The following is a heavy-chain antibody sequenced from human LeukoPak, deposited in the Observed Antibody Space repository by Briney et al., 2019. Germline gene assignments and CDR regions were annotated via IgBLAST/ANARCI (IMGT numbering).Heavy chain of an antibody. CDR1: GFTFSNYA. D-gene: IGHD5-18*01. CDR2: ISYDGNNR. J-gene: IGHJ4*02. V-gene: IGHV3-30-3*01. CDR3: ATAVGQYNYGHGDY. Sequence: PGGSLRLSCAASGFTFSNYAIHWVRQAPGKGLEWVAVISYDGNNRYYADSVRGRFTTSRDNSKNTLFLQMNSLRAEDTAVYYCATAVGQYNYGHGDYWGQGTLVTVSS.